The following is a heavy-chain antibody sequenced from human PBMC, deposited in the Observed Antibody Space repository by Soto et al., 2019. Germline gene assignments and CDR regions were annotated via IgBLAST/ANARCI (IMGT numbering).Heavy chain of an antibody. J-gene: IGHJ2*01. CDR3: ARRITGDPHFDL. CDR1: DGSISSYY. Sequence: QQQLQESGPGLVKPSETLSLTCTVSDGSISSYYWSWIRQPPGKGLEWIGYVYSNGDTSFNPSLKRRVTISVHTSRNRFSLRLNSVTAADTAVYYCARRITGDPHFDLWGRGTLVTVAS. D-gene: IGHD1-20*01. V-gene: IGHV4-59*12. CDR2: VYSNGDT.